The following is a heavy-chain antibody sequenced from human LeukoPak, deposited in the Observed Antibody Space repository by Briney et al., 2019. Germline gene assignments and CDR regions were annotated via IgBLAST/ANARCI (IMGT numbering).Heavy chain of an antibody. CDR2: INHSGST. J-gene: IGHJ4*02. CDR1: GFTFSSHA. D-gene: IGHD5-12*01. CDR3: ARGLRDGYNYFRY. V-gene: IGHV4-34*01. Sequence: PGGSLRLSCAASGFTFSSHAMSWIRQPPGKGLEWIGEINHSGSTNYNPSLKSRVTISVDTSKNQFSLKLSSVTAADTAVYYCARGLRDGYNYFRYWGQGTLVTVSS.